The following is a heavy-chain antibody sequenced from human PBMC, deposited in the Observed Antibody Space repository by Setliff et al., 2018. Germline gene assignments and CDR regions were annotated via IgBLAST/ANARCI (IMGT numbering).Heavy chain of an antibody. CDR1: GFTFSIYG. CDR3: ARDSSSDWYYGKSHDN. J-gene: IGHJ4*02. V-gene: IGHV3-48*01. CDR2: ISSSSSTI. D-gene: IGHD6-19*01. Sequence: GGSLRLSCAASGFTFSIYGMNWVRQAPGEGLEWVSYISSSSSTIYYADSVKGRFTISRDNAGDSLYLQMNSLRVEDTAVHFCARDSSSDWYYGKSHDNWGQGTLVTVSS.